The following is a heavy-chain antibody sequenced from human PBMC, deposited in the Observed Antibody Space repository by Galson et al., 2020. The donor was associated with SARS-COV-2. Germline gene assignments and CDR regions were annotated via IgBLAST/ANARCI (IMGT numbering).Heavy chain of an antibody. CDR3: SRDPPSEYEFWRGYLYAVDI. V-gene: IGHV1-18*01. J-gene: IGHJ3*02. CDR1: GYTFTSYG. Sequence: ASVKVSCKASGYTFTSYGISWVRQVPGQGLEWMGWISAYNGNTNYAQKLQGRVTMTTDTSTSTAHMELRSLRSDDTAVYYCSRDPPSEYEFWRGYLYAVDIWGQGTMGAVSS. D-gene: IGHD3-3*01. CDR2: ISAYNGNT.